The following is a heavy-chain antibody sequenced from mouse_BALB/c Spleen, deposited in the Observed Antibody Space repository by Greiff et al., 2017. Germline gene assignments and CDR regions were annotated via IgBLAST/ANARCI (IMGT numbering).Heavy chain of an antibody. CDR2: IYPGDGDT. J-gene: IGHJ4*01. Sequence: QVQLQQSGAELARPGASVKLSCKASGYTFTSYWMQWVKQRPGQGLEWIGAIYPGDGDTRYTQKFKGKATLTADKSSSTAYMQLSSLASEDSAVYYCATYGAMDYWGQGTSVTVSS. CDR3: ATYGAMDY. V-gene: IGHV1-87*01. CDR1: GYTFTSYW. D-gene: IGHD1-1*01.